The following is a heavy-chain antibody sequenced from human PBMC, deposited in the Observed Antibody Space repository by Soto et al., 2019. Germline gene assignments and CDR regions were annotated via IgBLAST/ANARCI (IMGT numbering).Heavy chain of an antibody. CDR2: IWYDGSNK. V-gene: IGHV3-33*01. D-gene: IGHD2-15*01. J-gene: IGHJ4*02. CDR1: GFTFSSYG. Sequence: QVQLVESGGGVVQPGRSLRLSCAASGFTFSSYGMHWVRQAPGKGLEWVAVIWYDGSNKYYADSVKGRFTISRDNSKNTLDLQVNGLRAEDTGVYYCAGGLLGDTVVTPNDYWGQGTLVPVST. CDR3: AGGLLGDTVVTPNDY.